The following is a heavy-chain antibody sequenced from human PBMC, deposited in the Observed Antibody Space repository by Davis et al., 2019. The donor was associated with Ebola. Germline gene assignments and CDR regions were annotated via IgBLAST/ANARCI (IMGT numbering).Heavy chain of an antibody. Sequence: PSETLSLTCAVYGGSFSDYFWTWIRQAPGKGLKWIGEINHSGRLNQNPSLKSRLTMSVDTSKNQFSLKLSSMTAADTAVYYCARGANPQYLAVLPAEYYFYMDVWGKGITVTVSS. D-gene: IGHD2-2*01. CDR1: GGSFSDYF. CDR3: ARGANPQYLAVLPAEYYFYMDV. V-gene: IGHV4-34*01. CDR2: INHSGRL. J-gene: IGHJ6*03.